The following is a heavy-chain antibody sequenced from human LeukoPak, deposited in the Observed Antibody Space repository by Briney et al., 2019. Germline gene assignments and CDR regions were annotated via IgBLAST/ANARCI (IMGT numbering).Heavy chain of an antibody. V-gene: IGHV3-23*01. Sequence: GGSLRLSCAASGFTFSSYGMHWVRQAPGKGLEWVAAISGSGGSTYYADSVKGRFTISRDNSKNTLYLQVNSLRAEDTAVYYCARDGRNGYEDDYWGQGTLVTVSS. CDR2: ISGSGGST. J-gene: IGHJ4*02. CDR3: ARDGRNGYEDDY. D-gene: IGHD5-12*01. CDR1: GFTFSSYG.